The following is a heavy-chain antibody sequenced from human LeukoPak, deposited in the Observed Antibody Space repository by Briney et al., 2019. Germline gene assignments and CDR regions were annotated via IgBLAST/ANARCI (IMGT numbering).Heavy chain of an antibody. CDR3: ASIADRSTNFDY. D-gene: IGHD6-13*01. Sequence: SETLSLTCSVSGGFISSSSYYWGWIRQPPGKGLEWIGSIYYSGRTYYKPSLKSRATISVDTSKNQFSLKLRSVTAADTAVYYCASIADRSTNFDYWGQGTLVTVSS. CDR2: IYYSGRT. V-gene: IGHV4-39*01. CDR1: GGFISSSSYY. J-gene: IGHJ4*02.